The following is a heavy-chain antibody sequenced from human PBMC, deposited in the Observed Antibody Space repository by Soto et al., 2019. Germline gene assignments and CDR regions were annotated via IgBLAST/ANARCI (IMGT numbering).Heavy chain of an antibody. CDR2: IRSKAYGGTT. D-gene: IGHD3-3*01. Sequence: PGGSLRLSCTASGFTFGDYAMSWFRQAPGKGLEWVGFIRSKAYGGTTEYAASVKGRFTISRDDSKSIAYLQMNSLKTEDTAVYYCTRDLLRFLEDAFDIWGQGTMVTVSS. J-gene: IGHJ3*02. CDR1: GFTFGDYA. CDR3: TRDLLRFLEDAFDI. V-gene: IGHV3-49*03.